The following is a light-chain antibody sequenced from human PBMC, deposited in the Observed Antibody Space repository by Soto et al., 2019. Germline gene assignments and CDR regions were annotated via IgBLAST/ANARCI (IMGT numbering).Light chain of an antibody. CDR3: SSYGGSNNLYV. J-gene: IGLJ1*01. CDR1: SSDVGGYNY. CDR2: EVS. Sequence: QSALTQPPSASGSPGPSVTISCTGTSSDVGGYNYVSWYQQHPGKAPKVMIYEVSKRPSGVPDRFSGSKSGNTASLTVSGLQAEDEADYYCSSYGGSNNLYVFGAGTKLTVL. V-gene: IGLV2-8*01.